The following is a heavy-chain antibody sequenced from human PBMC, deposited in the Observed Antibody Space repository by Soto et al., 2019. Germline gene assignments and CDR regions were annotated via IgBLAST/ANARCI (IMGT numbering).Heavy chain of an antibody. CDR3: ARDGAIFTGSYGMDV. Sequence: ASVQVSCRASGSTFTSYGISWVRQAPGQGLEWMGWISAYNGNTNYAQKLQGRVTMTTDTSTSTAYMELRSLRSDDTAVYYCARDGAIFTGSYGMDVWGQGATVTVSS. CDR2: ISAYNGNT. J-gene: IGHJ6*02. V-gene: IGHV1-18*04. CDR1: GSTFTSYG. D-gene: IGHD3-9*01.